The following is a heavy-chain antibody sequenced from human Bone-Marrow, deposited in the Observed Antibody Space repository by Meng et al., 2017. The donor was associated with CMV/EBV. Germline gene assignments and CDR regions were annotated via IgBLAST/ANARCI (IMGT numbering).Heavy chain of an antibody. Sequence: ASVKVSCKGSGYAFTGHAITWVRQAPGQGLEWMGYISVNNGDTAYAQKFQGRVTMTTNTSTSTVYMELRSLRSDDTAVYYCARCCYYGGPDHWGQGTLVTGSS. V-gene: IGHV1-18*01. CDR1: GYAFTGHA. CDR2: ISVNNGDT. D-gene: IGHD2-21*01. CDR3: ARCCYYGGPDH. J-gene: IGHJ4*02.